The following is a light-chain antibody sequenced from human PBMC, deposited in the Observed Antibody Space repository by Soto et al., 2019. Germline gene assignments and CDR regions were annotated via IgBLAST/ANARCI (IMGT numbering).Light chain of an antibody. CDR1: QNNNNY. V-gene: IGKV4-1*01. CDR2: WAS. CDR3: QHYYSSWT. Sequence: DIVMTQSPDSLAVSLGERATINCKASQNNNNYLAWYQQKAGQPPKLIIDWASTRASGVPDRFSGSGSGTDFTLTISSLQSEDVAVYYCQHYYSSWTFGQGTKVEIK. J-gene: IGKJ1*01.